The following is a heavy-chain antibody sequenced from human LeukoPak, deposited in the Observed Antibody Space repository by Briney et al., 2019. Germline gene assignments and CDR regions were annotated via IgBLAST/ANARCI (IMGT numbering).Heavy chain of an antibody. CDR2: IYDSGST. V-gene: IGHV4-59*01. CDR1: GGSISGYY. J-gene: IGHJ5*02. Sequence: PSETLSLTCTVSGGSISGYYWSWIRQPPGKGLEWIGYIYDSGSTNYNPSLKSRVTISVDKSKNQFSLKLSSVTAADTAVYYCARGDSSSWYVWFDPWGQGTLVTVSS. D-gene: IGHD6-13*01. CDR3: ARGDSSSWYVWFDP.